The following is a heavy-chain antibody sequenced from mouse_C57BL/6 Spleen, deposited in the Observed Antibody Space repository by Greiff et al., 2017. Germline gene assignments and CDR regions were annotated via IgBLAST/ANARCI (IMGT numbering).Heavy chain of an antibody. J-gene: IGHJ1*03. CDR1: GFTFTDYY. CDR3: ARSYGNYVWYFDV. V-gene: IGHV7-3*01. Sequence: EVQLVESGGGLVQPGGSLSLSCAASGFTFTDYYMSWVRQPPGKALEWLGFIRNKANGYTTEYSASVKGRFTISRDNSQSILYLQMNALRAEDSATDYCARSYGNYVWYFDVWGTGTTVTVSS. D-gene: IGHD2-1*01. CDR2: IRNKANGYTT.